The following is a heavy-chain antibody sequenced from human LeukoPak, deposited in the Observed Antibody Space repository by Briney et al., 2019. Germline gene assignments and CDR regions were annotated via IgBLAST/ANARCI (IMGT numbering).Heavy chain of an antibody. J-gene: IGHJ3*02. CDR1: GGSISSGSYY. D-gene: IGHD6-19*01. V-gene: IGHV4-61*02. CDR3: ARDSRSGWPCRRHDAFDI. CDR2: IYTSGST. Sequence: SQTLSLTCTVSGGSISSGSYYWSWIRQPAGKGLEWIGRIYTSGSTNYNPSLKSRVTISVDTSKNQFSLKLSSVTAADTAVYYCARDSRSGWPCRRHDAFDIWGQGTMVTVSS.